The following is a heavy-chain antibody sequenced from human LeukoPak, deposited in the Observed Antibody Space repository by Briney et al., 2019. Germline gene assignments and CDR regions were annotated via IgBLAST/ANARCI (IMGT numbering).Heavy chain of an antibody. CDR1: GGSVSSGDYY. J-gene: IGHJ3*02. D-gene: IGHD3-10*01. V-gene: IGHV4-30-4*01. CDR3: ARGITRRRTFDI. CDR2: IYYSGST. Sequence: SQTLSLTCTVSGGSVSSGDYYWSWIRQPPGKGLEWIGYIYYSGSTYYNPSLKSRISISVDTSKNQFSLKLSSVTAADTALYYCARGITRRRTFDIWGQGTMVTVSS.